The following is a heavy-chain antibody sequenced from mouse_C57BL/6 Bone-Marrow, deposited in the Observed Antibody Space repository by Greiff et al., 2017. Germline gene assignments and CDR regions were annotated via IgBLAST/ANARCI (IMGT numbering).Heavy chain of an antibody. CDR3: ARDYCGSSYVGY. Sequence: EVNLVESEGGLVKPGGSLKISCAVSGFTFTSHAMSWVRQTPEKRLEWVATISDGGSYTNYPENVKGRVTFSRDNNKNNLYLQLSHLKSADTAMYYCARDYCGSSYVGYWGQGTTLTVSS. V-gene: IGHV5-4*01. D-gene: IGHD1-1*01. J-gene: IGHJ2*01. CDR1: GFTFTSHA. CDR2: ISDGGSYT.